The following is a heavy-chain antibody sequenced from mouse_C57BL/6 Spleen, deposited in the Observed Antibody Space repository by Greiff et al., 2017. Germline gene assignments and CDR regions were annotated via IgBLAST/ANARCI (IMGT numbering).Heavy chain of an antibody. J-gene: IGHJ2*01. CDR1: GYTFASYW. Sequence: QVQLQQPGAELVKPGASVKLSCKASGYTFASYWMHWVKQRPGQGLEWIGMIHPNSGSTNYNEKFKSKATLTVDKSSSTAYMQLSSLTSEDSAVYYCARSRYGSRGDYWGQGTTLTVSS. V-gene: IGHV1-64*01. CDR2: IHPNSGST. D-gene: IGHD1-1*01. CDR3: ARSRYGSRGDY.